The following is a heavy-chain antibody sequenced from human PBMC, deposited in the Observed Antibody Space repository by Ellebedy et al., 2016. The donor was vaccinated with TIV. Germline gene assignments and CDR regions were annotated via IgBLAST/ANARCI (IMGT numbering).Heavy chain of an antibody. CDR3: ARAGTTHSYLYYFDY. D-gene: IGHD1-14*01. J-gene: IGHJ4*02. V-gene: IGHV3-72*01. Sequence: GGSLRLSXAVSGFTLSDHFMDWIRQAPGKGLEWVGRSRKEGNRYTAEYGASVKGRFTISRDDSKNSLYLQMNSLKTEDTAVYYCARAGTTHSYLYYFDYWGQGTLVSVSS. CDR1: GFTLSDHF. CDR2: SRKEGNRYTA.